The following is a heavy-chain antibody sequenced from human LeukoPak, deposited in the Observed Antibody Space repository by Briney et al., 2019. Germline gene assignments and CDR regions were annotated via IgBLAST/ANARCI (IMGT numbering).Heavy chain of an antibody. CDR3: ARDMIAAAGTDIYDAFDV. CDR1: RFTFSDYY. CDR2: ISSSGSTI. D-gene: IGHD6-13*01. V-gene: IGHV3-11*04. J-gene: IGHJ3*01. Sequence: GGSLRLSCAASRFTFSDYYMSWIRQSPGKGLEWVSYISSSGSTIYHADSVKGRFTISRDNAKNSLYLQMNSLRAEVTIVYYCARDMIAAAGTDIYDAFDVRGQGTMVTFSS.